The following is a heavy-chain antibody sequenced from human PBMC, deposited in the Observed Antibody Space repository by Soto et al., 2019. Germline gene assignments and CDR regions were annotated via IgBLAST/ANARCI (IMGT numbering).Heavy chain of an antibody. CDR3: ARGIQYRYGMDV. Sequence: PGGSLRLSCAAAGFTFSSYWMHWVRQAPGKGLVWVSRVNSDGSATFYADSVRGRFTISRDNAKNTLYLQLNSLTADDTAVYYCARGIQYRYGMDVWGQGTTVTVSS. J-gene: IGHJ6*02. V-gene: IGHV3-74*01. CDR1: GFTFSSYW. D-gene: IGHD5-18*01. CDR2: VNSDGSAT.